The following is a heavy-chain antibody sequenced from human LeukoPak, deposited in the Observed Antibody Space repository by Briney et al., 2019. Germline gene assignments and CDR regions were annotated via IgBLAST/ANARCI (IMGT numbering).Heavy chain of an antibody. CDR3: ARDIVVVPAAMNYYYGMDV. CDR1: GCSFTSYW. J-gene: IGHJ6*04. D-gene: IGHD2-2*01. Sequence: GESLRISCKGSGCSFTSYWISWVRQMPGEGLEWMGRIDPSDSYTNYSPSFQGHVTISADKSISTAYLQWSSLKASDTAMYYCARDIVVVPAAMNYYYGMDVWGKGTTVTVSS. V-gene: IGHV5-10-1*01. CDR2: IDPSDSYT.